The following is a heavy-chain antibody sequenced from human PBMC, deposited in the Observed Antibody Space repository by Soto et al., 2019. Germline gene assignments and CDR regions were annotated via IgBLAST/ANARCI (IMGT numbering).Heavy chain of an antibody. CDR3: ASSGESGRYYYYGMDV. CDR1: GGSISSGGYS. Sequence: PSETLSLTCAVSGGSISSGGYSWSWIRQPPGKGLEWIGYIYHSGSTYYNPSLKSRVTISVDRSKNQFSLTLSSVTAADTAVYYCASSGESGRYYYYGMDVWGQATTVTVS. V-gene: IGHV4-30-2*01. J-gene: IGHJ6*02. CDR2: IYHSGST. D-gene: IGHD1-1*01.